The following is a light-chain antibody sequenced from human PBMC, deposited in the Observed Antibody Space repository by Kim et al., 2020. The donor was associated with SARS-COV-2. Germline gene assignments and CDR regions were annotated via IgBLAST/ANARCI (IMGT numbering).Light chain of an antibody. CDR2: GAS. V-gene: IGKV3-20*01. CDR3: QQYDTAPWT. Sequence: SPGERATLSCRASQNISSKYLVWYQQKPGQAPRLLIYGASNRATGIPDRIGGSGSGTDFTLTISRLEPEDFAVYFCQQYDTAPWTFGQGTKVDIK. J-gene: IGKJ1*01. CDR1: QNISSKY.